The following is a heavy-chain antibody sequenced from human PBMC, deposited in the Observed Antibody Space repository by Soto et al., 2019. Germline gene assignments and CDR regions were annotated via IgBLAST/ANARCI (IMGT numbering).Heavy chain of an antibody. CDR3: ARVERGTATTVVDALDI. CDR2: MSHSGGT. D-gene: IGHD1-1*01. V-gene: IGHV4-34*01. Sequence: QVQLQQWGAGLLKPSETLSLTCAVYGGFVSSGSYYWSWIRQPPGKGLEWIGEMSHSGGTHFNPSLKSRVTISGDTSKNQFSLNMSSVTAADTALYYCARVERGTATTVVDALDIWGPGTMVTVSS. CDR1: GGFVSSGSYY. J-gene: IGHJ3*02.